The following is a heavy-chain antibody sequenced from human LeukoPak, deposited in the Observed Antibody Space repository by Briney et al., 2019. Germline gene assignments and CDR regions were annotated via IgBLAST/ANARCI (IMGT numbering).Heavy chain of an antibody. CDR1: GFTFSSYE. V-gene: IGHV3-30*18. CDR2: MSYDGSHI. J-gene: IGHJ6*02. CDR3: AKGQLVDYGMDV. D-gene: IGHD1-1*01. Sequence: GGSLRLSCAASGFTFSSYEMNWVRQAPGKGLEWVAVMSYDGSHIYYADSVKGRFTISRDNSRNTLYLQMNGLRAEDTAVYYCAKGQLVDYGMDVWGQGTTVTVSS.